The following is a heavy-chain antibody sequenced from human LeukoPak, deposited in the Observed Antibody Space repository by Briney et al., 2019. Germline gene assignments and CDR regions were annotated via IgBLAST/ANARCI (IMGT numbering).Heavy chain of an antibody. D-gene: IGHD5/OR15-5a*01. J-gene: IGHJ2*01. Sequence: GASVKVSCKASGYSFTSFDINWVRRATGQGLEWMGWMNPNSGSAGYAQKFQDRVIMTGNTSISTAYMELSGLRSDDTAVYYCARETTVSTTFDLWGRGTLVTVSS. CDR1: GYSFTSFD. CDR3: ARETTVSTTFDL. CDR2: MNPNSGSA. V-gene: IGHV1-8*02.